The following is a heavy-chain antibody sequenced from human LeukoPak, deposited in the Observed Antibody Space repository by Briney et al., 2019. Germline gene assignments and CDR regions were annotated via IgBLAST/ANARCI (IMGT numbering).Heavy chain of an antibody. D-gene: IGHD4-17*01. V-gene: IGHV4-59*08. J-gene: IGHJ4*02. CDR1: GGSISSYY. CDR3: ARYYGLNGDWFDY. Sequence: SETLSLNCTVGGGSISSYYWSWIRQPPGKGLEWIGYIYYSGSTNYNPSLKSRVTISVDTSKNQFSLKLSSVTAADTAVYYCARYYGLNGDWFDYWGQGTLVTVSS. CDR2: IYYSGST.